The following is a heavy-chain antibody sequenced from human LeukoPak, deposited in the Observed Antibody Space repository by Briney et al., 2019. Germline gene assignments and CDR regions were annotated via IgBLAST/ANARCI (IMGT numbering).Heavy chain of an antibody. Sequence: SVKVSCKASGGTFSSYAISWVRQAPGQGLEWMGGIIPIFGTANYAQKFQGRVTITADESTSTAYMELSSLRSEGTAVYYCARRARGYSYGYDYWGQGTLVTVSS. D-gene: IGHD5-18*01. V-gene: IGHV1-69*13. J-gene: IGHJ4*02. CDR2: IIPIFGTA. CDR1: GGTFSSYA. CDR3: ARRARGYSYGYDY.